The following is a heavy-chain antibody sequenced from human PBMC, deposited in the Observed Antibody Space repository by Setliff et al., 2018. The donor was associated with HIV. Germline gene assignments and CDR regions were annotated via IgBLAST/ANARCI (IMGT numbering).Heavy chain of an antibody. V-gene: IGHV3-7*01. D-gene: IGHD5-18*01. CDR2: IKQDGSDK. J-gene: IGHJ4*02. CDR1: GFAFSGHQ. Sequence: PGGSLRLSCAASGFAFSGHQMSWVRQAPGKGLEWVAKIKQDGSDKYYVDSVKGRFTISRDNAKNSLYLQMNSLRAEDTAVYYCARESYNYGYNDWGQGTLVTVSS. CDR3: ARESYNYGYND.